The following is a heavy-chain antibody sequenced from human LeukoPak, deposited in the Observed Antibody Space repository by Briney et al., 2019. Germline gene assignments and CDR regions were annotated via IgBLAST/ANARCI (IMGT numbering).Heavy chain of an antibody. CDR2: ISSSGSTI. D-gene: IGHD3-10*01. V-gene: IGHV3-11*01. Sequence: GGSLRLSCAAAGFTFSTYYISCIRPAARNGLEWVSYISSSGSTIYYADSVKGRFTISRDNAKNSLYLQMNSLRVEDADVYYCARDLCDGSGGRHAPPGGLLYWGQGTLVTVSS. J-gene: IGHJ4*02. CDR1: GFTFSTYY. CDR3: ARDLCDGSGGRHAPPGGLLY.